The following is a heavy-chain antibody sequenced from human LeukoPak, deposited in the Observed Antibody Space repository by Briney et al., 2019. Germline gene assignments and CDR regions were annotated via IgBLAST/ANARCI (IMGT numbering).Heavy chain of an antibody. CDR1: GGPISSGSYY. CDR2: IYTSGST. J-gene: IGHJ4*02. Sequence: SQTLSLTCTVSGGPISSGSYYWSWIRQPAGKGLEWIGRIYTSGSTNYNPSLKSRVTISVDTSKNQFSLKLSSVTAADTAVYYCAREEYCSSTSCPRFDYWGQGTLVTVSS. CDR3: AREEYCSSTSCPRFDY. D-gene: IGHD2-2*01. V-gene: IGHV4-61*02.